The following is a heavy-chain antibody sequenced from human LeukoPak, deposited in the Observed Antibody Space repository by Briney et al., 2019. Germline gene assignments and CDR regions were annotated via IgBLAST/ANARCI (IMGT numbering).Heavy chain of an antibody. J-gene: IGHJ3*02. CDR3: ARLKLGLDVFEI. V-gene: IGHV4-59*08. Sequence: PSETLSLTCTVSGGSTSNYYWSRIRQPPGKGLEWIGYVHHGGGTKYNPSLNSRVSVSVDTSKNQFSLKLNSVTAADTAVYYCARLKLGLDVFEIWGLGTMVTVSS. CDR1: GGSTSNYY. D-gene: IGHD3-16*01. CDR2: VHHGGGT.